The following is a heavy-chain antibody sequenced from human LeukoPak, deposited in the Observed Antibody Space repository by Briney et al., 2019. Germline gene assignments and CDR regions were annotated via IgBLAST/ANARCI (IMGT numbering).Heavy chain of an antibody. Sequence: GASVKVSCKASVYTFTSYDINWVRQATGQGLEWMGWMIPNSGNTGYAQKFQGRVTMTRNTSISTAYMELSSLRSEDTAVYYCARGRSAITMIRGVIIRGNNNWFDPWGQGTLVTVSS. D-gene: IGHD3-10*01. CDR3: ARGRSAITMIRGVIIRGNNNWFDP. J-gene: IGHJ5*02. CDR1: VYTFTSYD. CDR2: MIPNSGNT. V-gene: IGHV1-8*01.